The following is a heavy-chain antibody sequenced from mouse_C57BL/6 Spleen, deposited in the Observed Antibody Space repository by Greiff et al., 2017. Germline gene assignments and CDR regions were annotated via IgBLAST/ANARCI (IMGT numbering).Heavy chain of an antibody. D-gene: IGHD1-1*01. Sequence: QVQLQQPGAELVKPGASVKMSCKASGYTFTSYWITWVKQRPGQGLEWIGDLYPGSGSTNYNEKFKSKATLTVDTSSSTAYMQLSSLTSEDSAVYYCARWDYGSSYYFDYWGQGTTLTVSS. CDR1: GYTFTSYW. CDR2: LYPGSGST. V-gene: IGHV1-55*01. CDR3: ARWDYGSSYYFDY. J-gene: IGHJ2*01.